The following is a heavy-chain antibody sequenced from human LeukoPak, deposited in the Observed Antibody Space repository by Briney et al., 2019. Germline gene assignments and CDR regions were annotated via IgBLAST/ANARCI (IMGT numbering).Heavy chain of an antibody. CDR1: GVSVSNYF. D-gene: IGHD2-15*01. CDR3: ARGAKADT. J-gene: IGHJ5*02. CDR2: IYYSGSA. V-gene: IGHV4-59*02. Sequence: NPSETLSLTCTVSGVSVSNYFWSWIRQPPGKGLEWIGYIYYSGSANYNPSLKSRVTISIDTSKNQFSLKLTSVTAADTAVYYCARGAKADTWGQGTLVTVSS.